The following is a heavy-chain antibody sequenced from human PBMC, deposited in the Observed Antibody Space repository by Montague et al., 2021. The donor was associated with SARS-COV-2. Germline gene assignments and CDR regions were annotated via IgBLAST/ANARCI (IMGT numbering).Heavy chain of an antibody. J-gene: IGHJ2*01. V-gene: IGHV3-11*05. CDR2: ISHSLIYI. CDR1: GFTFSDYY. D-gene: IGHD1-7*01. CDR3: AREGNSPKERFDL. Sequence: SLRLSCAASGFTFSDYYMHWVRQVPGKGLEWISCISHSLIYISYADSVKGRFTVSRDNAKNSLYPHMTSLTADDTALYYCAREGNSPKERFDLWGRGTLVTGSS.